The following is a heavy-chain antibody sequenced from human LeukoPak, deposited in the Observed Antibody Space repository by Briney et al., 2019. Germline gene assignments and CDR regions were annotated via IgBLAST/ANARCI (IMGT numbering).Heavy chain of an antibody. Sequence: PGGSLRLSCAASGFTFSSYSMNWVRQAPGKGLEWVSHISSSSSTIYYADSVKGRFTISRDNAKNSLYLQMNSLRDEDTAVYYCARDKRGSSGDISTDYWGQGTLVTVSS. CDR2: ISSSSSTI. J-gene: IGHJ4*02. D-gene: IGHD3-22*01. CDR3: ARDKRGSSGDISTDY. CDR1: GFTFSSYS. V-gene: IGHV3-48*02.